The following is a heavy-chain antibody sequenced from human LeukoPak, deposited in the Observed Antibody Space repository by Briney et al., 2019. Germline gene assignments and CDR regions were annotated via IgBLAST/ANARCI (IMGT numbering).Heavy chain of an antibody. D-gene: IGHD6-13*01. V-gene: IGHV3-30*02. CDR1: GFTFSSYG. Sequence: GGSLRLSCAASGFTFSSYGMHWVRQAPGKGLEWVAFIRYDGSNKYYADSVKGRFTISRDNSKNTLYLQMNSLRAEDTAVYYCARGANNAAGVAFDIWGQGTMVTVSS. CDR2: IRYDGSNK. CDR3: ARGANNAAGVAFDI. J-gene: IGHJ3*02.